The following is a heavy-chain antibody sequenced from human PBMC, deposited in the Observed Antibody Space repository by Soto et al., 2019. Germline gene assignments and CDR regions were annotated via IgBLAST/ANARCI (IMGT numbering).Heavy chain of an antibody. Sequence: EVQLVESGGGLVQPGGSLRLSCAASGFTFSNAWMSWVRQAPGKGLEWVGRIKSKTDGGTTDYAAPVKGRFTISRDDSKNTLYLQMNRLKTEDTAVYYYTRPYWAPYYYYYMDVWGKGTTVTVSS. CDR1: GFTFSNAW. CDR2: IKSKTDGGTT. J-gene: IGHJ6*03. V-gene: IGHV3-15*01. CDR3: TRPYWAPYYYYYMDV. D-gene: IGHD2-15*01.